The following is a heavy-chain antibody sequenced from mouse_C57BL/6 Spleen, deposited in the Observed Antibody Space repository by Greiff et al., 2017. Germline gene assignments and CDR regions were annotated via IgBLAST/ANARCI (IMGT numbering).Heavy chain of an antibody. CDR2: IYPGDGDT. D-gene: IGHD4-1*01. J-gene: IGHJ2*01. CDR1: GYAFSSSW. CDR3: ATNRGDY. V-gene: IGHV1-82*01. Sequence: VQLQQSGPELVKPGASVKISCKASGYAFSSSWMNWVKQRPGKGLEWIGRIYPGDGDTNYNGKFKGKATLTADKSSSTAYMQLSSLTSEDSAVYFCATNRGDYWGKGTTLTVAS.